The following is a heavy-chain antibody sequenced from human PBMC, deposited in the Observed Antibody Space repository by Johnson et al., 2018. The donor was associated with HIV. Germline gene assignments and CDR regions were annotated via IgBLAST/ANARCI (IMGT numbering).Heavy chain of an antibody. V-gene: IGHV3-15*05. CDR2: IKSKTDGGTT. CDR3: AKDKFMFLDNPVDAFDV. Sequence: VQLVESGGGVVQPGGSLRLSCAASGFTFSNAWMSWVRQAPGKGLEWVGRIKSKTDGGTTDYAAPVKGLSTISRDNSNHTLYLHMNSLRPDDTGVYYCAKDKFMFLDNPVDAFDVWGQGTMVTFSS. CDR1: GFTFSNAW. J-gene: IGHJ3*01. D-gene: IGHD3/OR15-3a*01.